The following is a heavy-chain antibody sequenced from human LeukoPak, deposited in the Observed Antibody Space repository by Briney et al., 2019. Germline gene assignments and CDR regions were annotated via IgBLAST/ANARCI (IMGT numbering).Heavy chain of an antibody. CDR2: INPNSGGT. Sequence: ASVKVSCKASGYTFTGYYMHWVRQAPGQGLEWMGWINPNSGGTNYAQKFQGRVIMTRDTSISTAYMELSRLRSDDTAVYYCARARYYYDSSGYHSGAFDIWGQGTMVTVSS. J-gene: IGHJ3*02. D-gene: IGHD3-22*01. CDR1: GYTFTGYY. CDR3: ARARYYYDSSGYHSGAFDI. V-gene: IGHV1-2*02.